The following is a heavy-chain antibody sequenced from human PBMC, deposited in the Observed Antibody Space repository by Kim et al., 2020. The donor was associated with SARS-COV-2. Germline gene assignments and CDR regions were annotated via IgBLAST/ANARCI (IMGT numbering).Heavy chain of an antibody. CDR2: T. J-gene: IGHJ4*02. D-gene: IGHD1-26*01. CDR3: AKLVGGSYYCY. Sequence: TSYADSVKGRFTISRDNSKNTLYLQMNSLRAEDTAVYYCAKLVGGSYYCYWGQGTLVTVSS. V-gene: IGHV3-23*01.